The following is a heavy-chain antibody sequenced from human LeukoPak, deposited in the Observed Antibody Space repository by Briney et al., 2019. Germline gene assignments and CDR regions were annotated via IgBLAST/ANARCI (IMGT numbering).Heavy chain of an antibody. J-gene: IGHJ6*04. CDR2: ISYDGSNK. V-gene: IGHV3-30*18. D-gene: IGHD3-10*02. CDR3: AELGITMIGGV. Sequence: GGSLRLSCAASGFTFSSYGMHWVRQAPGKGLEWVAVISYDGSNKYYADSVEGRFTISRDNSKNTLYLQMSSLRAEDTAVYYCAELGITMIGGVWGKGTTVTISS. CDR1: GFTFSSYG.